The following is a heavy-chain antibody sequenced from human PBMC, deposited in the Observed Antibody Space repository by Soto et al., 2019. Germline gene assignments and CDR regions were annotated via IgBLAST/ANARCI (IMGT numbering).Heavy chain of an antibody. J-gene: IGHJ4*02. D-gene: IGHD1-26*01. CDR2: IDPGGAGT. CDR1: GFTFSGYA. CDR3: AKDSPVSGNYQDLDD. Sequence: GGSLRLSCAASGFTFSGYAMTWVRQAPGKGLEWVSAIDPGGAGTYYADSVKGRFTISRDNSKNTLYLQMNSLRAEDTAVYYCAKDSPVSGNYQDLDDWGQGALVTVSS. V-gene: IGHV3-23*01.